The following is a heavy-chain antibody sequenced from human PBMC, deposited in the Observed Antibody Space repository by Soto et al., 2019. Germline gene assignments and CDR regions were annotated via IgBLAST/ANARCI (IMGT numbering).Heavy chain of an antibody. J-gene: IGHJ6*03. V-gene: IGHV2-5*02. CDR3: AHKLQMYYDFWSGPQPDYYYYMDV. CDR2: IYWDDDK. D-gene: IGHD3-3*01. CDR1: GFLLSYIGVV. Sequence: SVPTLANPTYNITLSCNFYGFLLSYIGVVVVGFLQPTGNSLEWLALIYWDDDKRYSPSLKSRLTITKDTSKNQVVLTMTNMDPVDTATYYCAHKLQMYYDFWSGPQPDYYYYMDVWGKGT.